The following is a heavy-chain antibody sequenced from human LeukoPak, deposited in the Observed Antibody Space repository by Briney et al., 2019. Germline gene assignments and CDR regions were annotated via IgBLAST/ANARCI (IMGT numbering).Heavy chain of an antibody. CDR3: ARLILRQAFDI. V-gene: IGHV4-4*02. CDR2: IYYSGST. J-gene: IGHJ3*02. D-gene: IGHD2-8*01. Sequence: PSGTLSLTCAVSGGSISSSNWWSWVRQPPGKGLEWIGYIYYSGSTNYNPSLKSRVTISVDTSKNQFSLKLSSVTAADTAVYYCARLILRQAFDIWGQGTMVTVSS. CDR1: GGSISSSNW.